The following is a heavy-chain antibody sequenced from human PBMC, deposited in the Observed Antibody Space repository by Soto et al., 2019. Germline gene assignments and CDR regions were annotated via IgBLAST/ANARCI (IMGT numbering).Heavy chain of an antibody. Sequence: EVQLLESGGGLVQPGGSLRLSCAASGFTFSSYAMRWVRQAPGKGLEWVSAVSGSGDSTYYADSVKGRFTTSRDNSKNTLYLQMNSLRAEDTAVYSCARRGSGSYCDYWGQGTLVTVSS. V-gene: IGHV3-23*01. CDR2: VSGSGDST. CDR3: ARRGSGSYCDY. J-gene: IGHJ4*02. CDR1: GFTFSSYA. D-gene: IGHD1-26*01.